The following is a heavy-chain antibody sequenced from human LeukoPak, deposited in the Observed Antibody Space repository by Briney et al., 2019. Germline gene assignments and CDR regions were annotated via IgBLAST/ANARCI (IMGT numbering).Heavy chain of an antibody. CDR3: ARARAPHYYYGMDV. V-gene: IGHV4-34*01. Sequence: PSETLSLTCAVYGGSFSGYYWSWIRQPPGKGLEWIGEINHSGSTYYNPSLKSRVTISVDRSKNQFSLKLSSVTAADTAVYYCARARAPHYYYGMDVWGQGTTVTVSS. CDR1: GGSFSGYY. J-gene: IGHJ6*02. CDR2: INHSGST.